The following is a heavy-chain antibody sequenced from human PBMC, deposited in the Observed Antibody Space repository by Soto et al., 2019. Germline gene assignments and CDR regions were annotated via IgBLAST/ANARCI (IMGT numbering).Heavy chain of an antibody. V-gene: IGHV3-30*03. CDR1: GFAFGKFG. Sequence: VVSLRISGVASGFAFGKFGMHWVRQAPGQGLEWVALISPDGGNKDYSESLKGRITISRDKGQDTVFLQMNSLRGDDTAVYYCAREGRLASYFDFWGQGTLVTVSS. J-gene: IGHJ4*02. CDR3: AREGRLASYFDF. D-gene: IGHD1-1*01. CDR2: ISPDGGNK.